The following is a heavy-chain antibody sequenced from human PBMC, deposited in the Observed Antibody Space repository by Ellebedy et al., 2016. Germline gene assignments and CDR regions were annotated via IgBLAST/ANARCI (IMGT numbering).Heavy chain of an antibody. CDR1: GGSFSGYY. Sequence: SETLSLXXAVYGGSFSGYYWSWIRQPPGKGLEWIGEINHSGSTNYNPSLKSRVTISVDTSKNQFSLKLSSVTAADTAVYYCARDCRSTSCYVGGYYYYYMDVWGKGTTVTVSS. D-gene: IGHD2-2*01. CDR3: ARDCRSTSCYVGGYYYYYMDV. CDR2: INHSGST. V-gene: IGHV4-34*01. J-gene: IGHJ6*03.